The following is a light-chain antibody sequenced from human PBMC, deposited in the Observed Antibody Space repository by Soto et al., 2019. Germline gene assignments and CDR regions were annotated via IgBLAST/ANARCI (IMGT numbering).Light chain of an antibody. CDR1: QDISNW. V-gene: IGKV1-12*01. Sequence: DLQMTQSPASVSASVGDRVIITCRASQDISNWLAWYQQKPGSAPDLLIYSASSLQSGVPSRFSGSGSGTDFTLTISNLQPEDFATYYCQQAHTFPLTFGGGTKVEI. CDR3: QQAHTFPLT. CDR2: SAS. J-gene: IGKJ4*01.